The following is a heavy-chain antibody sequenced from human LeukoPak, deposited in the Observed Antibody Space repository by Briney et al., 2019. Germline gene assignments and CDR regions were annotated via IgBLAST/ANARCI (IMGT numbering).Heavy chain of an antibody. V-gene: IGHV1-8*01. D-gene: IGHD3-10*01. CDR3: ARGQNYYGSGSSDY. Sequence: ASVKVSCKASGYTFTSYDINWVRQATGQGLEWMGWVNPNSGNTGYAQKFQGRVTMTRNTSISTAYMELSSLRSEDTAVYYCARGQNYYGSGSSDYWGQGTLVTVSS. J-gene: IGHJ4*02. CDR2: VNPNSGNT. CDR1: GYTFTSYD.